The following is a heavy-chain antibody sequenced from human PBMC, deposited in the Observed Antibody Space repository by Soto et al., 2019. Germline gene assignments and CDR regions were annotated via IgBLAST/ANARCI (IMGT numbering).Heavy chain of an antibody. J-gene: IGHJ4*02. CDR2: LYYGRSA. Sequence: QVQLQESGPGLVKPSETLSLTCAVSGDSISSYYCMWIRQPPGKGLESIGYLYYGRSANYNPSLKSRVTLSVDTSKNQCSMTLSSMTAADTAVYYCALRSMAVVPEYWGQGTLVTVSS. CDR3: ALRSMAVVPEY. V-gene: IGHV4-59*01. D-gene: IGHD3-22*01. CDR1: GDSISSYY.